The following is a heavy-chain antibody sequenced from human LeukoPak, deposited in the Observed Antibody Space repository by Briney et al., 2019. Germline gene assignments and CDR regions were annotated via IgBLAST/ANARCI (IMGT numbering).Heavy chain of an antibody. CDR1: GFTFSSYA. CDR3: AKWLGGYNPDFDY. V-gene: IGHV3-23*01. D-gene: IGHD5-24*01. Sequence: GASLRLSCAASGFTFSSYAMTWVRQAPGKGLDWDSAISGSGGSTYYADSVKGRFTISRDNSKNTLYLQMNSLRAEDTAVYYCAKWLGGYNPDFDYWGQGTLVTVSS. CDR2: ISGSGGST. J-gene: IGHJ4*02.